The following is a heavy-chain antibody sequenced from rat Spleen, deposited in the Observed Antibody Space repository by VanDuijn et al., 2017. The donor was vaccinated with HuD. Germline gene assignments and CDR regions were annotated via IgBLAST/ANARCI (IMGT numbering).Heavy chain of an antibody. Sequence: QVQLKESGPGLVQPSQTLSLTCTVSGFSLTSYHVSWVRQSPGKGLEWMGAIWSGGNTDYNSALKSRLSISRDTSKSQVFLKMNNLQTEDTAMYFCARFRILWAADYWGQGVMVTVSS. V-gene: IGHV2-43*01. J-gene: IGHJ2*01. CDR2: IWSGGNT. D-gene: IGHD1-7*01. CDR1: GFSLTSYH. CDR3: ARFRILWAADY.